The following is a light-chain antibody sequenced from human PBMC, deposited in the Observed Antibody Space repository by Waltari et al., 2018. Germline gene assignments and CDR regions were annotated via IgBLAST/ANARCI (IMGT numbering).Light chain of an antibody. CDR2: ATS. V-gene: IGKV1-27*01. J-gene: IGKJ4*01. CDR3: QKYNSAPHT. CDR1: QGISDY. Sequence: DIQMTQSPSSLSASVGDRVTITGRASQGISDYLAWYQQKQGKIPRFLIYATSTLQSGVSSRFSGSGSGTDFTLTITSLQPEDVANYYCQKYNSAPHTFGGGTKVEIK.